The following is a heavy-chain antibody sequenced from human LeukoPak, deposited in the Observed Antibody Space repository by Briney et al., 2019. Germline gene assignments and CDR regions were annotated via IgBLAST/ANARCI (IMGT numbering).Heavy chain of an antibody. CDR3: AKAGIAVAASFDY. J-gene: IGHJ4*02. D-gene: IGHD6-19*01. CDR2: ISYDGSNK. CDR1: GFTFSSYG. Sequence: GGSLRLSCAASGFTFSSYGMHWVRQAPGKGLEWGAVISYDGSNKYYADSVKGRFTISRDNSKNTLYLQMNSLRAEDTAVYYCAKAGIAVAASFDYWGQGTLVTVSS. V-gene: IGHV3-30*18.